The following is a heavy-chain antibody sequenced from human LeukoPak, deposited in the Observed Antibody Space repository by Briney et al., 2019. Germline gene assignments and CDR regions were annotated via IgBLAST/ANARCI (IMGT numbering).Heavy chain of an antibody. D-gene: IGHD3-10*01. J-gene: IGHJ5*02. CDR3: ARDAVYGSGSFKYNWFDP. Sequence: GGSLRLSCAASGFTFSTFAMHWVRQAPGKGLEWIAYVSRSGNAIHYADSVKGRFTISRDNAKNSLYLQMNSLRAEDTAVYYCARDAVYGSGSFKYNWFDPWGQGTLVTVSS. V-gene: IGHV3-48*04. CDR1: GFTFSTFA. CDR2: VSRSGNAI.